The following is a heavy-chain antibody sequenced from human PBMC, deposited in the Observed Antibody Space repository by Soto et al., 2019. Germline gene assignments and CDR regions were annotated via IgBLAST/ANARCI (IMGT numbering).Heavy chain of an antibody. CDR3: AKDLLLTTGGY. V-gene: IGHV3-30*18. Sequence: ESVGGVVQPGRSLRLSCAASGFTFSRYGMHWVRQAPGKGLEWVAVISYDGSNKYYADSVKGRFTISRDNSKNTLYLQMNSLRAEDTAVYYCAKDLLLTTGGYGGQGTLVTVSS. CDR2: ISYDGSNK. D-gene: IGHD4-4*01. CDR1: GFTFSRYG. J-gene: IGHJ4*02.